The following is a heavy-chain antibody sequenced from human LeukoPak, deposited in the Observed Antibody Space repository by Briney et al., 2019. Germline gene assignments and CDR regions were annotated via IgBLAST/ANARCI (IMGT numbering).Heavy chain of an antibody. CDR2: INPNSGGT. CDR1: GYTFTGYY. CDR3: ARVKLGYCSSTSCYSPFDY. Sequence: ASVKVSCKASGYTFTGYYMHWVRQPPGQGLEWMGWINPNSGGTNYAQKFQGRVTMTRDTSISTAYMELSRLRSDDTAVYYCARVKLGYCSSTSCYSPFDYWGQGTLVTVSS. V-gene: IGHV1-2*02. D-gene: IGHD2-2*01. J-gene: IGHJ4*02.